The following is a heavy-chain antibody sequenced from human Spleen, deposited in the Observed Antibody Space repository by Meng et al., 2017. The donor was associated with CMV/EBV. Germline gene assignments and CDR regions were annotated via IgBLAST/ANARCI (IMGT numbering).Heavy chain of an antibody. J-gene: IGHJ4*02. V-gene: IGHV3-23*01. CDR1: GFTFSSYA. D-gene: IGHD2-2*01. Sequence: GGSLRLSCAASGFTFSSYAMSWVRQAPGKGLEWVSAISGSGGSTYYADSVKGRFTISRDNSKNTLYLQMNSLRAEDTAVYYCARGLYCGPTTCYWADYWGQGTLVTVSS. CDR2: ISGSGGST. CDR3: ARGLYCGPTTCYWADY.